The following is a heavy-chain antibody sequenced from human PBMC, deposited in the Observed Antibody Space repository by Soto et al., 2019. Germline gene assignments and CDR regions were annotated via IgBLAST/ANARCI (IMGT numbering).Heavy chain of an antibody. D-gene: IGHD6-19*01. CDR3: PRGYTSGWTFDF. V-gene: IGHV1-3*01. CDR1: GYNFTTYV. Sequence: QVQLVQSGAEVKQPGASASVSCKASGYNFTTYVVHWLRQAPGQGPEWMGWINCGSGNTVYSQKFQGIVTFTRDTSARTAYMALNSLTSGYTAVYYSPRGYTSGWTFDFWGRGTLVTVSS. J-gene: IGHJ4*02. CDR2: INCGSGNT.